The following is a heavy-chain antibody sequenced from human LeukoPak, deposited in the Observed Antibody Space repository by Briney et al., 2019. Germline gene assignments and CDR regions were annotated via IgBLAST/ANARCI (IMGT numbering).Heavy chain of an antibody. Sequence: SETLSLTCTVSGISTTNYYWHWIRQPPGKELEWIAFTSYRGGTKYNPSLKSRATISVDTSENQVSLRVTSMTAADTAVYYCARDSLDYGGWFDTWGQGILVTVSS. V-gene: IGHV4-59*01. D-gene: IGHD4-23*01. J-gene: IGHJ5*02. CDR3: ARDSLDYGGWFDT. CDR1: GISTTNYY. CDR2: TSYRGGT.